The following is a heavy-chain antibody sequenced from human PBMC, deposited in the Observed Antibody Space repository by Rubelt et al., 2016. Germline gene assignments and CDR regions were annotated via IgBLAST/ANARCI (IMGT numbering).Heavy chain of an antibody. CDR2: ISAYNGNT. CDR3: ARDDSSSWAFDY. Sequence: QVQLVQSGAEVKKPGASVKVSCKASGYTFTSYGISWVRQAPGQGLEWMGWISAYNGNTNYAQKLQGRVTMTTDTFPSTAYSGLKGRGSDDSAVYYCARDDSSSWAFDYWGQGTLVTVAS. CDR1: GYTFTSYG. J-gene: IGHJ4*02. D-gene: IGHD6-13*01. V-gene: IGHV1-18*01.